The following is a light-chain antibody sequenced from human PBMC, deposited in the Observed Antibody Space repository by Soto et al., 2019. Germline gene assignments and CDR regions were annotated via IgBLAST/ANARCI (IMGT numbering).Light chain of an antibody. CDR3: QQYNTHWT. CDR2: KAS. V-gene: IGKV1-5*03. CDR1: QSISSS. Sequence: DISMTLSVSTVSASIGDRVTITCRASQSISSSLAWYQQKPGTAPNLLIYKASSLDSGVPSRFSGSGYGTEFTLTISTLQPDDFAIYYCQQYNTHWTFGQGTKVDIK. J-gene: IGKJ1*01.